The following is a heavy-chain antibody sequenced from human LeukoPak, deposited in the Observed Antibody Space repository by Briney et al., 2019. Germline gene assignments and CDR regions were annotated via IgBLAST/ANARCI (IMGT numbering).Heavy chain of an antibody. D-gene: IGHD1-1*01. V-gene: IGHV3-49*03. CDR2: IRRNPSGGTP. CDR1: GYTFTNYA. Sequence: GGSLRLSCVPSGYTFTNYAISWFRQAPGKGLEWVGFIRRNPSGGTPDYAASVEGRFTISRDNSKTIVYLQMNSLDSEDTAMYYCARGVGYTYAWSDWGQGTLVTVSS. CDR3: ARGVGYTYAWSD. J-gene: IGHJ4*02.